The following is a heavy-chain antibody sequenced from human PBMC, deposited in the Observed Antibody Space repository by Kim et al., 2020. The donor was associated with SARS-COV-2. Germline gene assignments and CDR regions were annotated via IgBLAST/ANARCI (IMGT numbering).Heavy chain of an antibody. CDR3: ARDKLGCSGGSCYSVYFQH. Sequence: RGSLRLSCAASGFTFSSYGMHWVRQAPGKGLEWVAVIWYDGSNKYYADSVKGRFTISRDNSKNTLYLQMNSLRAEDTAVYYCARDKLGCSGGSCYSVYFQHWGQGTLVTVSS. V-gene: IGHV3-33*01. J-gene: IGHJ1*01. CDR2: IWYDGSNK. CDR1: GFTFSSYG. D-gene: IGHD2-15*01.